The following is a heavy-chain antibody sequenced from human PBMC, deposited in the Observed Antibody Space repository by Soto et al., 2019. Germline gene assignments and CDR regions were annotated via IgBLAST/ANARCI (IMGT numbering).Heavy chain of an antibody. CDR3: ARDSPLLWFGDRRYYYYGMDV. J-gene: IGHJ6*02. D-gene: IGHD3-10*01. CDR1: GYTFTSYG. Sequence: SAKVSFKASGYTFTSYGISWVRQAPGQGLEWMGWISAYNGNTNYAQKLQGRVTMTTDTSTSTAYMELRSLRSDDTAVYYCARDSPLLWFGDRRYYYYGMDVWGQGTTVTVSS. V-gene: IGHV1-18*04. CDR2: ISAYNGNT.